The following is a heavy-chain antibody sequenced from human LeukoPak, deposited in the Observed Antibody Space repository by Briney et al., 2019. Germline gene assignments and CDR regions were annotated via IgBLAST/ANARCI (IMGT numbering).Heavy chain of an antibody. Sequence: SETLSLTCTVSGASITGYYWSWIRQPPGKGLECIGYIYHSGSTNYNPSLKSRVTISVDASKNQFSLKLSSVTAADTAVYYCARHVGTYLDYWGQGTLVTVSS. J-gene: IGHJ4*02. CDR2: IYHSGST. V-gene: IGHV4-59*08. CDR1: GASITGYY. CDR3: ARHVGTYLDY. D-gene: IGHD3-10*01.